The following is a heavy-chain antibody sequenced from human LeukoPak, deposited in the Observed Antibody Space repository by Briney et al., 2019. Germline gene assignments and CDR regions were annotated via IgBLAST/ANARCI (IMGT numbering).Heavy chain of an antibody. CDR3: ASESLYATPGY. J-gene: IGHJ4*02. Sequence: KAGGSLRLSCAASGFTFSSYSMNWVRQAPGEGVEWVSSISSSSSYIYYADSVKGRFTISRDNAKNSLYLQMNSLRAEDTAVYYCASESLYATPGYWGQGTLVTVSS. D-gene: IGHD2/OR15-2a*01. V-gene: IGHV3-21*04. CDR2: ISSSSSYI. CDR1: GFTFSSYS.